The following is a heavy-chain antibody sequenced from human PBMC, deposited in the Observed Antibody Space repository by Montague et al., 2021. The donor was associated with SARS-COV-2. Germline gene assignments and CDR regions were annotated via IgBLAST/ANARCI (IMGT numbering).Heavy chain of an antibody. J-gene: IGHJ6*02. V-gene: IGHV4-34*01. CDR3: ARVPYRLLSVPRYYGMDV. CDR1: GGSLSGYY. Sequence: SETLSLTCAVYGGSLSGYYWSWIRQPPGEGLEWIAEISHSGSTSYNPSLKSRVTISVDTSKKQFSLKLSSATAADTAVYYCARVPYRLLSVPRYYGMDVWGQGTTVAVSS. D-gene: IGHD2-2*01. CDR2: ISHSGST.